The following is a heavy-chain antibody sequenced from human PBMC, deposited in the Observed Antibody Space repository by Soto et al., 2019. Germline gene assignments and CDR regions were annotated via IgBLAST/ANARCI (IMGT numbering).Heavy chain of an antibody. Sequence: GGSLRLSCTASGFPFISYGMHLVRQAPGKGLDWVAVIWYDGSNKYYADSVKGRFTISRDNSKNTLYLQMNSLRAEATTVYYCARDHVDTAMVNYYSYYMDVWGKGTTVTVSS. J-gene: IGHJ6*03. CDR3: ARDHVDTAMVNYYSYYMDV. D-gene: IGHD5-18*01. CDR1: GFPFISYG. CDR2: IWYDGSNK. V-gene: IGHV3-33*01.